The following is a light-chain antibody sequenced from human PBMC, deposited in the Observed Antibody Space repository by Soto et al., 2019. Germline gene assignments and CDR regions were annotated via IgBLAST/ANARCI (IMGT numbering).Light chain of an antibody. CDR2: AAS. Sequence: AIRMTQSPSSLSASTGDRVTITCRASQGISSYLAWYQQKPGKAPKLLIYAASTLQSGVPSRFSGSGSGTDFTLTISCLQSEDFATYYWQQYYSYPPQLTFGGGTKVEIK. CDR3: QQYYSYPPQLT. J-gene: IGKJ4*01. V-gene: IGKV1-8*01. CDR1: QGISSY.